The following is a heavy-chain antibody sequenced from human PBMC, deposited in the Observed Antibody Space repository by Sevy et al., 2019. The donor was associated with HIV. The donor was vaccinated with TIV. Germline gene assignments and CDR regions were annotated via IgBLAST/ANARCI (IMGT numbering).Heavy chain of an antibody. CDR1: GFTFSNAW. D-gene: IGHD6-6*01. CDR2: IRSKANSYAT. Sequence: GGSLRLSCAASGFTFSNAWMSWVRQAPGKGLEWVGRIRSKANSYATAYAASVKGRFTISRDDSKNTAYLQMNSLKTEDTAVYYCTRLSGQYSSSSRGMDVWGQGTTVTVSS. V-gene: IGHV3-73*01. J-gene: IGHJ6*02. CDR3: TRLSGQYSSSSRGMDV.